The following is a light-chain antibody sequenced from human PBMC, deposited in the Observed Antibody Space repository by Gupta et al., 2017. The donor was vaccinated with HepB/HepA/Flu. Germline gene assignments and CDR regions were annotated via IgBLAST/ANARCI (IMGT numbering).Light chain of an antibody. V-gene: IGKV2-28*01. CDR1: QSLVKSNGYNY. J-gene: IGKJ2*02. CDR3: MQALQSPRT. CDR2: LGS. Sequence: DIVMTQSPLSLPVTPGESASISCRPSQSLVKSNGYNYLDWYLQKPGQSPQLLIYLGSNRASGVPDRFSGGGSGADFTLKISRVEADDVGVYYCMQALQSPRTFGQGTKLEIK.